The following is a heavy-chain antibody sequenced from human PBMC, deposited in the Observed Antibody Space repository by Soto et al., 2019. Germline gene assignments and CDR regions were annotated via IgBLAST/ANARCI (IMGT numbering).Heavy chain of an antibody. CDR3: ARPASNLYYYDSSGYAFDI. CDR1: GFTFSSYG. J-gene: IGHJ3*02. V-gene: IGHV3-33*01. CDR2: IWYDGSNK. D-gene: IGHD3-22*01. Sequence: EGSLRLSCSASGFTFSSYGMHWVRQAPGKGLEWVAVIWYDGSNKYYADSVKGRFTFSRDNSKNTLYLQMNSLRAEDTAVYYCARPASNLYYYDSSGYAFDIWGQGTMVTVSS.